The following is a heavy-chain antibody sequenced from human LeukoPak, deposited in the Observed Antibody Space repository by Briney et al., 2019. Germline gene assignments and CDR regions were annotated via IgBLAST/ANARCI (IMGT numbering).Heavy chain of an antibody. CDR2: IIPIFGTA. Sequence: VASVKVSCKASGGTFSSYAISWVRQAPGQGLEWMGGIIPIFGTANYAQKFQGRVTITTDESTSTAYMELSSLRSEDTAVYYCAGGDLYCSSTSCVFPYYYYYMDVWGKGTTVTVSS. V-gene: IGHV1-69*05. J-gene: IGHJ6*03. D-gene: IGHD2-2*01. CDR1: GGTFSSYA. CDR3: AGGDLYCSSTSCVFPYYYYYMDV.